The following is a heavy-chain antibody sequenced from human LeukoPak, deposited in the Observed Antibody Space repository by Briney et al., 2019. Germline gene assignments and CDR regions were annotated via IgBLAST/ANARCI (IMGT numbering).Heavy chain of an antibody. D-gene: IGHD2-21*02. V-gene: IGHV3-11*06. Sequence: GSLRLSCAASGFTFSDYDMRWIPQSPGKGLEWVSYISSSSSYTNYADSVKGRFTISRDNAKNSLYLQMNSLRAEDTAVYYCARVQLTAMIFDYWGQGTLVTVSS. J-gene: IGHJ4*02. CDR2: ISSSSSYT. CDR3: ARVQLTAMIFDY. CDR1: GFTFSDYD.